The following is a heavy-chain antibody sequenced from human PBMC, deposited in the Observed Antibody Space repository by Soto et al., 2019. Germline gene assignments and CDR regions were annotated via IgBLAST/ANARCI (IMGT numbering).Heavy chain of an antibody. D-gene: IGHD3-22*01. V-gene: IGHV6-1*01. CDR2: TYYRSKWYN. Sequence: QTLSLTCAISGDSVSSNSAAWNWIRQSPSRGLEWLGRTYYRSKWYNDYAVSVKSRITINPDTSKNQFSLQLNSVTPEDTAVYYCARGELRYYDSSGYYYVDWFDPWGQGTLVTVSS. J-gene: IGHJ5*02. CDR1: GDSVSSNSAA. CDR3: ARGELRYYDSSGYYYVDWFDP.